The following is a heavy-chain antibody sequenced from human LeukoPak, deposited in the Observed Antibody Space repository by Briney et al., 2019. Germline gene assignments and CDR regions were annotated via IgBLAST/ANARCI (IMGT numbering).Heavy chain of an antibody. J-gene: IGHJ6*03. CDR1: GFTFSDYY. D-gene: IGHD6-6*01. CDR2: ISYDGSNK. V-gene: IGHV3-30*03. CDR3: ARDPLAARMGAYYYYYYMDV. Sequence: GGSLRLSCAASGFTFSDYYMSWIRQAPGKGLEWVAVISYDGSNKYYADSVKGRFTISRDNSKNTLYLQMNSLRAEDTAVYYCARDPLAARMGAYYYYYYMDVWGKGTTVTVSS.